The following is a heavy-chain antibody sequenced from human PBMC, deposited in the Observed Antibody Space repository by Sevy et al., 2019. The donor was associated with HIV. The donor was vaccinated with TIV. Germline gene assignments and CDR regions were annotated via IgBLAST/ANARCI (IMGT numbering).Heavy chain of an antibody. D-gene: IGHD3-22*01. V-gene: IGHV1-24*01. CDR2: FDPEDGER. CDR1: GHTLTELP. J-gene: IGHJ4*02. CDR3: ASTREYYSDNSGYFDY. Sequence: ASVKVSCKLSGHTLTELPIHWVRQAPGKRLEWMGRFDPEDGERIYAQKIQGRVTMTEDTSTDTAYMELSSLRSEDAAVDYCASTREYYSDNSGYFDYWGQGTLVTVSS.